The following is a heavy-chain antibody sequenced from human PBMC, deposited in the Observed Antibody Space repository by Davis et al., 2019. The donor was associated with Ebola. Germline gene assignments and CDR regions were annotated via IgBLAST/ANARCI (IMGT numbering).Heavy chain of an antibody. D-gene: IGHD2-21*01. Sequence: GSLRLSCTVSGGSTSGYHWSWIRQPPGRGLEWTGYISKTGSTTYNASLRGRVTISVDTSKNQISLKVTSVTAADTAVYYCVRGRQELPYWGQGTLVTVSS. J-gene: IGHJ4*02. CDR2: ISKTGST. V-gene: IGHV4-59*12. CDR3: VRGRQELPY. CDR1: GGSTSGYH.